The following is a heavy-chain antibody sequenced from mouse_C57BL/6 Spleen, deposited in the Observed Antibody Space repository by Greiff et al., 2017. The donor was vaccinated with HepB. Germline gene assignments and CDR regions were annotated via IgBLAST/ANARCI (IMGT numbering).Heavy chain of an antibody. J-gene: IGHJ1*03. Sequence: DVQLVESGGGLVKPGGSLKLSCAASGFTFSSYAMSWVRQTPEKRLEWVATISDGGSYTYYPDNVKGRFTISRDNAKNNLYLQMSHLKSEDTAMYYCARDPGWYFDVWGTGTTVTVSS. CDR3: ARDPGWYFDV. V-gene: IGHV5-4*01. CDR1: GFTFSSYA. CDR2: ISDGGSYT.